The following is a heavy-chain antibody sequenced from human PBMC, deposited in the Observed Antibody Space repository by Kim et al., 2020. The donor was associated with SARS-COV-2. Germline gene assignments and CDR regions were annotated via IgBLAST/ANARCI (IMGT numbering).Heavy chain of an antibody. CDR3: ARDSPIRIARTYWYFDL. Sequence: VQGRFTITRDNSKNTQYLQMNSLRAEDTAVYYCARDSPIRIARTYWYFDLWGRGTLLTVSS. J-gene: IGHJ2*01. V-gene: IGHV3-30*01. D-gene: IGHD2-15*01.